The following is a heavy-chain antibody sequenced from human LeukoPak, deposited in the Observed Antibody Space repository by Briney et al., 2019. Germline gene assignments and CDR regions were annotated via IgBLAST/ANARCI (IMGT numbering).Heavy chain of an antibody. CDR2: IYYSGNT. D-gene: IGHD3-9*01. CDR3: AREYYDVLTGHSKGIDY. J-gene: IGHJ4*02. CDR1: GDSISNYY. Sequence: SGTLSLTCSVSGDSISNYYWTWIRQSPGKGLEWIGYIYYSGNTNYNPSLKSRVTISVDTSKNQFSLKLRSVTAADTAVYYCAREYYDVLTGHSKGIDYWGQGILVTVSS. V-gene: IGHV4-59*01.